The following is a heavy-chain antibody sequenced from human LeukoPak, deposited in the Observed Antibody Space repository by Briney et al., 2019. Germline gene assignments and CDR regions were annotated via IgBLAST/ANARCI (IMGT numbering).Heavy chain of an antibody. Sequence: PSETLSLTCTVSGGSISSYYWSWIRQPPGKGLEWIGYIYYSGSTNYNPSLKSRVTISVDTSKNQFSLKLSSVTAADTAVYYCARHLTYGGYFDYWGQGTLVTVSS. CDR2: IYYSGST. CDR1: GGSISSYY. D-gene: IGHD4/OR15-4a*01. V-gene: IGHV4-59*08. J-gene: IGHJ4*02. CDR3: ARHLTYGGYFDY.